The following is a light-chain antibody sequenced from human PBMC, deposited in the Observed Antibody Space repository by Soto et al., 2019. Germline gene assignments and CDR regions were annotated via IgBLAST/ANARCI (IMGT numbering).Light chain of an antibody. V-gene: IGKV1-33*01. Sequence: DIQMTQSPSSLSASVGDRVTITCRASQDISNYLNWYQQRPGKAPKLLIYDASNLERGVPSRFSGTRSGSHFTFATTSLQPDDVATYYGQQSDSRPITFGQGTRLEI. CDR1: QDISNY. CDR2: DAS. CDR3: QQSDSRPIT. J-gene: IGKJ5*01.